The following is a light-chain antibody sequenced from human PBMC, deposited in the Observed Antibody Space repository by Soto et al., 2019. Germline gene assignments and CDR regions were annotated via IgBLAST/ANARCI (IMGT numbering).Light chain of an antibody. CDR2: EAS. CDR1: QGVNAW. CDR3: QQANSFPLT. J-gene: IGKJ4*01. V-gene: IGKV1-12*01. Sequence: DTQMTQSPSSVSASVGDRVTITCRASQGVNAWLAWYQKKPGKAPELLIYEASTLHSGVPSRFSGSGSGTDLTLTISSLQPEDFATYYCQQANSFPLTFGGRTKVEVQ.